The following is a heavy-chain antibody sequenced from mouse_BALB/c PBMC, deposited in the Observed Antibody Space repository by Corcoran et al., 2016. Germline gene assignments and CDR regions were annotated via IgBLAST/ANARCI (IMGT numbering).Heavy chain of an antibody. V-gene: IGHV14-3*02. CDR1: GFNIEDTS. CDR3: VSGNYVFAY. Sequence: EDQLQQSEAELVKPGASVKMSCTASGFNIEDTSMHWVKQRPDQGLEWIGRIDPANGNTKYDPKFQGKATITIATSSNTAYLQFISLTSEDTAVYYGVSGNYVFAYWGQGTLVTVSA. CDR2: IDPANGNT. J-gene: IGHJ3*01. D-gene: IGHD2-1*01.